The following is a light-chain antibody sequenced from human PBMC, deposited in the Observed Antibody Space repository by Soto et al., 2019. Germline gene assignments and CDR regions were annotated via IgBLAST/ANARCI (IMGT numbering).Light chain of an antibody. Sequence: EIVLTQSPATLSLTTGESATLSCRASQSVSSYLAWYQQKPGQAPRLLISDASNRATGIPARFSGSGSGTDFTLTVSSLEPEDFAVYYCQQRRDWPLTFGGGTKVEI. CDR1: QSVSSY. J-gene: IGKJ4*01. CDR3: QQRRDWPLT. V-gene: IGKV3-11*01. CDR2: DAS.